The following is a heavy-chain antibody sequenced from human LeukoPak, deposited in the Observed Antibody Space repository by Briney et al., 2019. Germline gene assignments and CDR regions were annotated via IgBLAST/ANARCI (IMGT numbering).Heavy chain of an antibody. V-gene: IGHV4-4*07. D-gene: IGHD1-26*01. CDR3: ARGHGSYSNYYYMDV. J-gene: IGHJ6*03. CDR1: GGSISSYY. Sequence: SETLSLTCTVSGGSISSYYWSWIRQPAGKGLEWIGRIYTSGSTNYNPSLKSRVTMSVDTSKNQFSLKVSSVTAADTAVYYCARGHGSYSNYYYMDVWGKGTTVTVSS. CDR2: IYTSGST.